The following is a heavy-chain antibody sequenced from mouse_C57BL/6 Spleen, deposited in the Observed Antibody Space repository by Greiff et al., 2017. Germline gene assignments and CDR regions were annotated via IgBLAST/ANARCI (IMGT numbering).Heavy chain of an antibody. V-gene: IGHV1-55*01. D-gene: IGHD1-1*01. CDR2: IYPGSGST. CDR1: GYTFTSYW. J-gene: IGHJ1*03. CDR3: AKKDYYYGSRGYFDV. Sequence: QVQLKQPGAELVKPGASVKMSCKASGYTFTSYWITWVKQRPGQGLEWIGDIYPGSGSTNYNEKFKSKATLTVDTSSSTAYMQLSSLTSEDSAVYYCAKKDYYYGSRGYFDVWGTGTTVTVSS.